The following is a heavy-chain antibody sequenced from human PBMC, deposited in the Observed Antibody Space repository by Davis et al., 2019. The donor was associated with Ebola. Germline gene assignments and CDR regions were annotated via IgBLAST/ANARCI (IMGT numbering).Heavy chain of an antibody. V-gene: IGHV3-48*01. J-gene: IGHJ4*02. D-gene: IGHD7-27*01. CDR2: MSRSSNTI. CDR3: AKGRWGDY. Sequence: GGSLRLSCAASGFTVSSNYMNWVRQAPGKGLEWVSYMSRSSNTIYYADSVKGRFTISRDNAKNSLFLQMNSPTADDTAVYYCAKGRWGDYWGQGTLVTVSS. CDR1: GFTVSSNY.